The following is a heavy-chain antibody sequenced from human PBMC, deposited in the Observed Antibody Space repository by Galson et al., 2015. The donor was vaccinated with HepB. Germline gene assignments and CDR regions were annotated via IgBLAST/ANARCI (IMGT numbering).Heavy chain of an antibody. Sequence: QSGAEVTKPGESLKISCKASGYSFTTYWIGWVRQMPGKGLEWMGIIHPGDSDSRYSPSFQGQVTISADESISTAYLQWSSLKASDTATYYCARSSGQQLVLAYWGQGTLVTVSS. CDR2: IHPGDSDS. V-gene: IGHV5-51*01. CDR1: GYSFTTYW. D-gene: IGHD6-6*01. CDR3: ARSSGQQLVLAY. J-gene: IGHJ4*02.